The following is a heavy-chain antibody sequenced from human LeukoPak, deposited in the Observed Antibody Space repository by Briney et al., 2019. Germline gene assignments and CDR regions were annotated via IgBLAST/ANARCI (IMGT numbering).Heavy chain of an antibody. D-gene: IGHD3-9*01. CDR1: GFTVSSNY. CDR3: AGGFDYDILTGYYNAFDY. Sequence: PGGSLRLSCAASGFTVSSNYMSWVRQAPGKGLEWVPVIYSGGSTYYADSVKGRFTISRDNSKNTLYLQMNSLRAEDTAVYYCAGGFDYDILTGYYNAFDYWGQGTLVTVSS. CDR2: IYSGGST. V-gene: IGHV3-66*01. J-gene: IGHJ4*02.